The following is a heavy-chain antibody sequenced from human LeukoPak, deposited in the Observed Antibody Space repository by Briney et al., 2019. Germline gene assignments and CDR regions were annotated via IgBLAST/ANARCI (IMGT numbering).Heavy chain of an antibody. CDR1: GYTFTGYY. CDR3: GRDRHWNQGNFDY. J-gene: IGHJ4*02. CDR2: INPNSGGT. Sequence: ASVKVSCKASGYTFTGYYMHWVRQAPGPGLEWMGWINPNSGGTNYAQKFQGRVTMTRDTSISTAYMELSRLRSDDTAVYYCGRDRHWNQGNFDYWGQGTLVTVSS. D-gene: IGHD1-1*01. V-gene: IGHV1-2*02.